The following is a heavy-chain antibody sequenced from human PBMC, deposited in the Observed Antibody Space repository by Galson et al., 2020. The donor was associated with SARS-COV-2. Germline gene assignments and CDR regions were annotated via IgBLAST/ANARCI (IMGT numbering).Heavy chain of an antibody. D-gene: IGHD4-17*01. CDR2: ISWNSGSI. Sequence: GGSLRLSCAASGFTFDDYAMHWVRQAPGKGLEWVSGISWNSGSIGYADSVKGRFTISRNNAKNSLHLQMNSLRADDTALYYCAKLSYDDYAVDYGGQGTLVTVAS. CDR3: AKLSYDDYAVDY. CDR1: GFTFDDYA. J-gene: IGHJ4*02. V-gene: IGHV3-9*01.